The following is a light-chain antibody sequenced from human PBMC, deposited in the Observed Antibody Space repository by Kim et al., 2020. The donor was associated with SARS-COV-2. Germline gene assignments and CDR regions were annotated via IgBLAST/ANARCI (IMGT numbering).Light chain of an antibody. V-gene: IGLV3-19*01. CDR1: SLRSYY. CDR3: NSRDSSGNHWV. Sequence: ALGQTVRITCQGDSLRSYYASWYQQKPGQAPVLVIYGKNNRPSGIPDRFSCSSSGNTASLTITGAQAEDEADYYCNSRDSSGNHWVFGGGTKLTVL. CDR2: GKN. J-gene: IGLJ3*02.